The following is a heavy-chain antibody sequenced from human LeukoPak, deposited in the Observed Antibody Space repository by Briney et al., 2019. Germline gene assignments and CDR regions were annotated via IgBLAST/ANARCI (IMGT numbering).Heavy chain of an antibody. V-gene: IGHV1-69*04. Sequence: SVKVSCKASGGTFSSYAISWVRQAPGQGLEWMGRIIPILGIANYAQKFQGRVTITADKSTSTAYMELSSLRSEDTAVYYCARESGRSYMVAAFDIWGQGTMVTVSS. J-gene: IGHJ3*02. CDR1: GGTFSSYA. D-gene: IGHD1-26*01. CDR2: IIPILGIA. CDR3: ARESGRSYMVAAFDI.